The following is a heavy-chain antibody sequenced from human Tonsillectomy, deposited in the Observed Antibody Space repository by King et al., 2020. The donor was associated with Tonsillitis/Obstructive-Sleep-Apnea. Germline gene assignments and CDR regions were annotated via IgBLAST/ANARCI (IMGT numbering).Heavy chain of an antibody. CDR2: IIPILGIA. J-gene: IGHJ4*02. CDR3: ARATAGGSYYDFWSGYYFDY. CDR1: GGTFSSYA. V-gene: IGHV1-69*04. D-gene: IGHD3-3*01. Sequence: QLVQSGAEVKKPGSSVKVSCKASGGTFSSYAISWVRQAPGQGLEWMGRIIPILGIANYAQKFQGRVTITADKSTSTAYMELSSLRSEDTAVYYCARATAGGSYYDFWSGYYFDYWGQGTLVTVSS.